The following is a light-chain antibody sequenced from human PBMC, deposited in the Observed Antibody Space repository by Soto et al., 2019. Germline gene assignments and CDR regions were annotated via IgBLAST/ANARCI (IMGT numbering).Light chain of an antibody. CDR2: DAS. CDR1: QSVSSSY. CDR3: QQSSNWPPGK. Sequence: EIVLTPSPGTLSFSPLEIATLSFSASQSVSSSYLAWYQQKPGQAPRLLIYDASNRATGIPARFSGSGSGTDYTLTISSLEPEDFAVYYCQQSSNWPPGKFGQGTKVDIK. V-gene: IGKV3D-20*02. J-gene: IGKJ1*01.